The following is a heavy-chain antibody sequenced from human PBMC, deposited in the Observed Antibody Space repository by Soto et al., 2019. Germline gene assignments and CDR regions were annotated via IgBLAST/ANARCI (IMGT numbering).Heavy chain of an antibody. V-gene: IGHV3-11*01. Sequence: QVQLVESAGGLVKPGGSLRLSCAASGFTFSDYYMSWIRQAPGKGLEWVSYISSSGSTIYYADSVKGRFTISRDNAKNSQYLQMNSLRAEDTAVYYCARVADSSGWHTFYYYGMDVWGQGTTVTVSS. CDR3: ARVADSSGWHTFYYYGMDV. D-gene: IGHD6-19*01. CDR1: GFTFSDYY. CDR2: ISSSGSTI. J-gene: IGHJ6*02.